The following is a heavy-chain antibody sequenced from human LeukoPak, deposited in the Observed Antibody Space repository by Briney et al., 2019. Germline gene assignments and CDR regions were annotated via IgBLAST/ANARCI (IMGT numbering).Heavy chain of an antibody. CDR3: ARATPGSWFDP. CDR1: GGSISGGGYY. V-gene: IGHV4-31*03. D-gene: IGHD2-2*01. CDR2: IYYTGSP. J-gene: IGHJ5*02. Sequence: TLSLTCTVSGGSISGGGYYWSWIRQHPGKGLEWIGYIYYTGSPYYNPSLKSRVTISVDTSKNQFSLKLSSVTAADTAVYYCARATPGSWFDPWGQGTLVTVSS.